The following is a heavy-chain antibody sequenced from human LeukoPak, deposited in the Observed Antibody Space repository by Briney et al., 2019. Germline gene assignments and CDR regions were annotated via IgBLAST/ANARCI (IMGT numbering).Heavy chain of an antibody. CDR1: GFTFRTCW. V-gene: IGHV3-74*01. Sequence: PGGSLRLSCAASGFTFRTCWMHWVRQAPGKGLLWVSRINRDGSDSSYADSVKGRFTISRDNAKNTLYLQMNSLRAEDTAVYYCATVVGGYYPPVDGLDIWGQGTMVTVSS. D-gene: IGHD6-25*01. CDR2: INRDGSDS. CDR3: ATVVGGYYPPVDGLDI. J-gene: IGHJ3*02.